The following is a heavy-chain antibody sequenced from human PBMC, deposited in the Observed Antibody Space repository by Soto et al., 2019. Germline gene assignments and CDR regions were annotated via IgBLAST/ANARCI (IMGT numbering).Heavy chain of an antibody. CDR3: AREGRVATVDY. V-gene: IGHV4-61*01. CDR1: GGSVSSGSYF. CDR2: IYNSGNT. D-gene: IGHD5-12*01. Sequence: QVQLQESGPGLVKPSETLSLTCNVSGGSVSSGSYFWSWIRQPPGKGLEWIGYIYNSGNTKSNPSLMSRVTISADTSKTQFSLKLSSVTAADTAVYYCAREGRVATVDYWGQGSLVTVSS. J-gene: IGHJ4*02.